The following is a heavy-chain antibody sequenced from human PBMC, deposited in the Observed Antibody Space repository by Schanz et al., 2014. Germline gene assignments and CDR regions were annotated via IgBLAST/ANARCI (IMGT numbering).Heavy chain of an antibody. CDR3: ARDRRNADLDY. D-gene: IGHD1-1*01. CDR1: GFTFSSYG. V-gene: IGHV3-7*01. Sequence: VQLVESGGGVVQPGRSLRLSCAASGFTFSSYGMHWVRQAPGKGLEWVANIKRDGSEKNYLDSVKGRFTISRDNAKNSLFLQMNSLRAEDTAVYYCARDRRNADLDYWGQGTLVTVSS. J-gene: IGHJ4*02. CDR2: IKRDGSEK.